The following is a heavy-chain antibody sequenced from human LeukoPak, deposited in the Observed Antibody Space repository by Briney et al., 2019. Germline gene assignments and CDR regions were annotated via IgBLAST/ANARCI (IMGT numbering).Heavy chain of an antibody. J-gene: IGHJ5*02. V-gene: IGHV3-30*18. D-gene: IGHD6-19*01. Sequence: GGSLRLSCAVSGFTIGNHGMHWVRQAPGKGLEWMAMISHNGGSAYYGDSVKGRLTIFRDNSNNTLYLQMNSLRVEDTAVYYCAKDWGSSGWYNWFDPWGQGTLVTVSS. CDR3: AKDWGSSGWYNWFDP. CDR2: ISHNGGSA. CDR1: GFTIGNHG.